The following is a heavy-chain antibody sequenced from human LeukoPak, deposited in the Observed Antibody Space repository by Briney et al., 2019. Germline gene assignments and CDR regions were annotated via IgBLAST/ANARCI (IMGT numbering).Heavy chain of an antibody. J-gene: IGHJ4*02. Sequence: SETLSLTCGVSGGSMSSSSYYWGWIRQPPGKGLEWIGSTYYSGSTYYNPSLKGRVTISVDSSKNQCSLKLSSVTAADTAVYYCARHGTVTHRFDYWGQGTLVTVSS. CDR1: GGSMSSSSYY. V-gene: IGHV4-39*01. CDR2: TYYSGST. CDR3: ARHGTVTHRFDY. D-gene: IGHD4-17*01.